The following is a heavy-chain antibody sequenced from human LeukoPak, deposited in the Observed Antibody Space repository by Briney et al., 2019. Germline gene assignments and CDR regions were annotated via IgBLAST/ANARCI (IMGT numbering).Heavy chain of an antibody. Sequence: ASVKVSCKASGYTFTSYAMNWVRQAPGQGLEWMGWINTNTGNPTYAQGFTGRFVFSLDTSVSTAYLQISSLKAEDTAVYYCARIVSRYFDWLNRGDAFDIWGQGTMVTVSS. CDR1: GYTFTSYA. V-gene: IGHV7-4-1*02. CDR3: ARIVSRYFDWLNRGDAFDI. CDR2: INTNTGNP. D-gene: IGHD3-9*01. J-gene: IGHJ3*02.